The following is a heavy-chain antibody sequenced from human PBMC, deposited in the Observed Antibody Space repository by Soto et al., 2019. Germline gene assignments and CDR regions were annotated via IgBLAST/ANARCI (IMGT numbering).Heavy chain of an antibody. Sequence: GGSLRLSCAASGFTFSSYAMSWVRQAPGKGLEWVSAISGSGGSTYYADSVKGRFTISRDNSKNTLYLQMNSLRAEDTAVYYCAKLYSSSDPGNYYYMDVWGKGTTVTVSS. D-gene: IGHD6-13*01. CDR1: GFTFSSYA. J-gene: IGHJ6*03. CDR3: AKLYSSSDPGNYYYMDV. V-gene: IGHV3-23*01. CDR2: ISGSGGST.